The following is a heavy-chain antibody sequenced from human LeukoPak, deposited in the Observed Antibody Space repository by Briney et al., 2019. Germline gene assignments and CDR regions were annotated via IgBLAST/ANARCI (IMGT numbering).Heavy chain of an antibody. CDR3: ARHYYYDSSAIEGRAFDI. J-gene: IGHJ3*02. CDR1: GGSISSGSYY. D-gene: IGHD3-22*01. Sequence: SETLSLTCTVSGGSISSGSYYWSWIRQPAGKGLEWIGRIYTSGSTNYNPSLKSRVTISVDTSKNQFSLKLSSVTAADTAVYYCARHYYYDSSAIEGRAFDIWGQGTMVTVSS. V-gene: IGHV4-61*02. CDR2: IYTSGST.